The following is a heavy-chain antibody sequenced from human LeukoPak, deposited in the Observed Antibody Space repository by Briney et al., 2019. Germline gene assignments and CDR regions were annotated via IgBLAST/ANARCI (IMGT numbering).Heavy chain of an antibody. Sequence: PGGSLRLSCAASGFTFSSYWMSWVRQAPGKGLEWVATIKQDGSEKYYVDSVKGRFTISRDNAKNSLYLQMNSLRAEDTAVYYCARGGSSWSGNYYFDYWGQGTLVTVSS. CDR1: GFTFSSYW. D-gene: IGHD6-13*01. CDR2: IKQDGSEK. J-gene: IGHJ4*02. CDR3: ARGGSSWSGNYYFDY. V-gene: IGHV3-7*01.